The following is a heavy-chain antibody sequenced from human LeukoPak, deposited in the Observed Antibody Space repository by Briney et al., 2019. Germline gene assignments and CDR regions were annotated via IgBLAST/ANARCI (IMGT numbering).Heavy chain of an antibody. D-gene: IGHD5-24*01. CDR1: EYIFRSNR. CDR2: INEDGSQK. Sequence: SGGSLRLSCEPSEYIFRSNRVSWIRQAPGKGLEWVANINEDGSQKNYVDSVKGRFIISRDNAKNSLYLQMNSLKVEDTPGYYCVSPRGNGHWGSITWGQGTMVSVST. V-gene: IGHV3-7*02. J-gene: IGHJ4*02. CDR3: VSPRGNGHWGSIT.